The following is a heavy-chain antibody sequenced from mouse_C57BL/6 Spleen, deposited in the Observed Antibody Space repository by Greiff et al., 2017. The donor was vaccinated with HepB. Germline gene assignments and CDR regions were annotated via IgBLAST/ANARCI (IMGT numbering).Heavy chain of an antibody. CDR3: TTGDGNYYFDY. D-gene: IGHD2-1*01. Sequence: EVQLQQSGAELVRPGASVKLSCTASGFNIKDDYMHWVKQRPEQGLEWIGWIDPENGDTEYASKFQGKATITADTSSNTAYLQLSSLTSEDTAVYYCTTGDGNYYFDYWGQGTTLTVSS. CDR2: IDPENGDT. J-gene: IGHJ2*01. V-gene: IGHV14-4*01. CDR1: GFNIKDDY.